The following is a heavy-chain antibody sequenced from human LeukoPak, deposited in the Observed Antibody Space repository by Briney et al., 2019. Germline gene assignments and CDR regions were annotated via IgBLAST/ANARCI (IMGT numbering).Heavy chain of an antibody. CDR3: ARDRTTVTTGYYGMDV. CDR2: INPNTGVT. CDR1: GYTFNNYG. D-gene: IGHD4-17*01. J-gene: IGHJ6*02. V-gene: IGHV1-2*02. Sequence: ASVKVSCKASGYTFNNYGITWVRQAPGQGLEWMGWINPNTGVTNYAQKFQGRVTLTRDTSIITAYMELTRLRSDDTAMYYCARDRTTVTTGYYGMDVWGQGTTLTVSS.